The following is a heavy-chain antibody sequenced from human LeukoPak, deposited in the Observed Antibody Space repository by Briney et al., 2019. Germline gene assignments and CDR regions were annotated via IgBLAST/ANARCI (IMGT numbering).Heavy chain of an antibody. V-gene: IGHV4-30-4*01. J-gene: IGHJ4*02. CDR3: ARGGSSGYYFSLAY. Sequence: SQTLSLTCTVSGGSISSGDYYWSWIRQPPGKGLEWIGYIYYSGSTYHNPSLKSRVTISVDTPKNQFSLKLSSVTAADTAVYYCARGGSSGYYFSLAYWGQGTLVTVSS. D-gene: IGHD3-22*01. CDR2: IYYSGST. CDR1: GGSISSGDYY.